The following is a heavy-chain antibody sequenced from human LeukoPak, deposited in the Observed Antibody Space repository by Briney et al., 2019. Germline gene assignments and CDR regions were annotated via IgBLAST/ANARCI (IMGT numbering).Heavy chain of an antibody. CDR1: GFTFSSYD. Sequence: GGSLRLSCAASGFTFSSYDIHWVRQATGKGLEWVSGIGTAGEIYYPGSVKGRFTISRENAKNSLYLQMNSLRAEDTAVYYCARDESIAARPGWFDPWGQGTLVTVSS. CDR2: IGTAGEI. D-gene: IGHD6-6*01. CDR3: ARDESIAARPGWFDP. J-gene: IGHJ5*02. V-gene: IGHV3-13*01.